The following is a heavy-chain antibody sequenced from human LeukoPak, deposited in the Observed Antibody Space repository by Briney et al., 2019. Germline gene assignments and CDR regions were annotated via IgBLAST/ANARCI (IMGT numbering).Heavy chain of an antibody. Sequence: SGTLSLTCTVSGGSISSYYWSWIRQPPGKGLEWIGYIYYSGSTNYNPSLKSRVTISVDTSKNQFSLKLSSVTAADTAVYYCARDARVVGATTSYYYYGMDVWGQGTTVTVSS. V-gene: IGHV4-59*01. CDR3: ARDARVVGATTSYYYYGMDV. CDR1: GGSISSYY. D-gene: IGHD1-26*01. J-gene: IGHJ6*02. CDR2: IYYSGST.